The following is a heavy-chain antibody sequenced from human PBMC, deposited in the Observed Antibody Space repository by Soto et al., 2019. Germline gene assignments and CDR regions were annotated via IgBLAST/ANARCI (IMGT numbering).Heavy chain of an antibody. D-gene: IGHD6-13*01. J-gene: IGHJ6*02. V-gene: IGHV3-11*06. CDR2: ISSSSTYT. CDR3: ARAQFAGAGTFYFYYNGMDV. Sequence: VQLVESGGGLVKPGGSLRLSCAASGFTFSDYYMSWIRQAPGKGLEWVSYISSSSTYTNYADSVKGRFTISRDNAKNSLYLQMNGLRAEDTAVFYCARAQFAGAGTFYFYYNGMDVWGQGTTVTVSS. CDR1: GFTFSDYY.